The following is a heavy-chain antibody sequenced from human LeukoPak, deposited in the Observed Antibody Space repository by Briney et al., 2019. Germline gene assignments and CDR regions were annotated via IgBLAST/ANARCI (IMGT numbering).Heavy chain of an antibody. J-gene: IGHJ4*02. D-gene: IGHD2-21*02. CDR3: AKDRKVTRAGVFDY. V-gene: IGHV3-23*01. CDR2: ISGSGGSS. Sequence: PGGSLRLSCAASGFTFSKHGMSWVRQAPGKGLEWVSAISGSGGSSYYADSVKGRFTISRDNSKNTLYLQMNSLRAEDTAVYYCAKDRKVTRAGVFDYWGQGTLVTVSS. CDR1: GFTFSKHG.